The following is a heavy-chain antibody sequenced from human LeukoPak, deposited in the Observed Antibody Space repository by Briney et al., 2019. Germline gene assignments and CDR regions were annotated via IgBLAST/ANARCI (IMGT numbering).Heavy chain of an antibody. CDR1: CA. CDR3: AKLCSGGSCYWNY. CDR2: ISASGRTT. J-gene: IGHJ4*01. Sequence: CAMSWVRQAPGRGLEWVSHISASGRTTDYADSVKGRFTISRDNSKNTVYLQMNSLRAEDTAVYYCAKLCSGGSCYWNYWGHGTLVTVSS. V-gene: IGHV3-23*01. D-gene: IGHD2-15*01.